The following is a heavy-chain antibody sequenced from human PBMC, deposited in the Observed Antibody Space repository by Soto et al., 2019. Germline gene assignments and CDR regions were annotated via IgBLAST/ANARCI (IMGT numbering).Heavy chain of an antibody. CDR2: ISGSGGST. Sequence: GGPLILSRAASGFTFSSYALRWVCQATRKALEWVSAISGSGGSTYYADSVKGRFTISRDNSKNTLYLQMNSLRAEDTAVYYCAKENGYSSSWFEFDYWGQGTLVTVSS. V-gene: IGHV3-23*01. CDR3: AKENGYSSSWFEFDY. J-gene: IGHJ4*02. CDR1: GFTFSSYA. D-gene: IGHD6-13*01.